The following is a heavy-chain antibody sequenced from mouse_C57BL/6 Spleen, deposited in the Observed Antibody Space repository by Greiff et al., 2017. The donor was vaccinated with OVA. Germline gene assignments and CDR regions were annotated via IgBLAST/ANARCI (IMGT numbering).Heavy chain of an antibody. V-gene: IGHV2-2*01. CDR2: IWSGGST. Sequence: VMLVESGPGLVQPSQSLSITCTVSGFSLTSYGVHWVRQSPGKGLEWLGVIWSGGSTDYNAAFISRLSISKDNSKSQVFFKMNSLQADDTAIYYCARHSGRYYFDYWGQGTTLTVSS. J-gene: IGHJ2*01. D-gene: IGHD3-2*02. CDR1: GFSLTSYG. CDR3: ARHSGRYYFDY.